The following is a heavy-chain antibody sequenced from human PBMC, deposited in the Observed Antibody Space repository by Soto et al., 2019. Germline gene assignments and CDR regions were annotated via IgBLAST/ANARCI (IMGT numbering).Heavy chain of an antibody. CDR1: GGTFSSYA. V-gene: IGHV1-69*12. CDR3: AGGSGGGDCYSVGCYYYYGMDV. Sequence: QVQLVQSGAEVKKPGSSVKVSCKASGGTFSSYAISWVRQAPGQGLEWMGGIIPIFGTANYAQKFQGRVTITADESTSTAYMELSSLRSEDTAVYYCAGGSGGGDCYSVGCYYYYGMDVWGQGTTVTVSS. J-gene: IGHJ6*02. CDR2: IIPIFGTA. D-gene: IGHD2-21*02.